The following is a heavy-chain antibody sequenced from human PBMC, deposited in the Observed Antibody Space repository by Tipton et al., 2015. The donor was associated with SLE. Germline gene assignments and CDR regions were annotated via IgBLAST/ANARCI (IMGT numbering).Heavy chain of an antibody. Sequence: TLSLTCAVYGGSFSGYYWSWIRQPPGKGLEWIGEINHSGSTYYNPSLKSRVTISVDTSKNQFSLKLSSVTAADTAVYYCARADGAARLWYFDLWGRGTLVTVSS. CDR1: GGSFSGYY. V-gene: IGHV4-34*01. J-gene: IGHJ2*01. CDR2: INHSGST. CDR3: ARADGAARLWYFDL. D-gene: IGHD6-6*01.